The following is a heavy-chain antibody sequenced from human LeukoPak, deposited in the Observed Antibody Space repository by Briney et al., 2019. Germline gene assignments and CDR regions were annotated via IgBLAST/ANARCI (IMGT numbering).Heavy chain of an antibody. Sequence: ASVTVSFKASGYTFTIYGISWVRQAPGQGREWMGWISAYNGNTNYAQKLQGRVTMTTDTSTSTAYMELRSLRSDDTAVYYCARDGRLLWFGELGGGDYWGQGTLVTVSS. V-gene: IGHV1-18*01. D-gene: IGHD3-10*01. CDR3: ARDGRLLWFGELGGGDY. CDR2: ISAYNGNT. J-gene: IGHJ4*02. CDR1: GYTFTIYG.